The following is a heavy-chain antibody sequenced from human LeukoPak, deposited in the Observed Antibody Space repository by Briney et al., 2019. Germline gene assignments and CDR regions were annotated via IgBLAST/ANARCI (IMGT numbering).Heavy chain of an antibody. V-gene: IGHV3-23*01. CDR3: TRMMVRGATTVFDY. CDR2: ISGSGHNT. CDR1: GFTFSNYG. Sequence: PGGTLRLSCAASGFTFSNYGMNWVRQAPGKGLEWVSAISGSGHNTYYADSVKGRFTIPRDNSKNTLYLQMNSLRAEDTAVYYCTRMMVRGATTVFDYWGQGTLVTVSS. D-gene: IGHD3-10*01. J-gene: IGHJ4*02.